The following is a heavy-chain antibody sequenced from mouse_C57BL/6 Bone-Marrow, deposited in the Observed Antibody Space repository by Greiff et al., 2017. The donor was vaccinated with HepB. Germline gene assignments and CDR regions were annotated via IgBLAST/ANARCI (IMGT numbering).Heavy chain of an antibody. D-gene: IGHD3-1*01. V-gene: IGHV1-81*01. CDR3: ARSGMVQLGEYY. CDR1: GYTFTSYG. CDR2: IYPRSGNT. Sequence: QVQLQQSGAELARPGASVKLSCKASGYTFTSYGISWVKQRTGQGLEWIGEIYPRSGNTYYNEKFKGKATLTADKSSSTAYMELRSLTSEDSAVYFCARSGMVQLGEYYWGQGTTLTVSS. J-gene: IGHJ2*01.